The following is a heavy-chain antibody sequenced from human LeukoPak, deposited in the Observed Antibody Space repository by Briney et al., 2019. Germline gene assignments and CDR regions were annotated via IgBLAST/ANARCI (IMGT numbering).Heavy chain of an antibody. D-gene: IGHD6-13*01. J-gene: IGHJ4*02. Sequence: GGSLRLSCAASGFTFSGHSMTWGRQAPGKGLEWVANINLDRSERFYEDFVKGRFTISRDNADNSMYLQMNSLRAEGTSVYYCGRVIAGAIDYWGQGTLVTVSS. CDR2: INLDRSER. CDR1: GFTFSGHS. V-gene: IGHV3-7*01. CDR3: GRVIAGAIDY.